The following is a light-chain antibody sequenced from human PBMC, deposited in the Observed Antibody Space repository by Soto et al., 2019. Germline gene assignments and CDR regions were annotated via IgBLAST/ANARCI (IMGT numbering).Light chain of an antibody. V-gene: IGLV2-23*01. CDR2: EAS. Sequence: QSALTQPASVPGSPGQSITISCTGTSSNVGSYILVSWYQQHPGKAPKLMIYEASKRPSGVSNRFSGSKSGNTASLTISGLQAEDEADYYCCSYAGSSTYVFGGGTKLTVL. J-gene: IGLJ2*01. CDR3: CSYAGSSTYV. CDR1: SSNVGSYIL.